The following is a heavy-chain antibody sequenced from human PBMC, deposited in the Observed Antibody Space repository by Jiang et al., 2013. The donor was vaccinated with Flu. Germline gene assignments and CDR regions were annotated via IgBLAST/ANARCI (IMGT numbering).Heavy chain of an antibody. CDR2: IYPGDSDT. V-gene: IGHV5-51*01. D-gene: IGHD3-3*01. Sequence: KGLEWMGIIYPGDSDTRYSPSFQGQVTFSADKSISTAYLQWSSLKASDTAMYYCARPLWSAATQNFDAFDIWGQGTMVTVSS. J-gene: IGHJ3*02. CDR3: ARPLWSAATQNFDAFDI.